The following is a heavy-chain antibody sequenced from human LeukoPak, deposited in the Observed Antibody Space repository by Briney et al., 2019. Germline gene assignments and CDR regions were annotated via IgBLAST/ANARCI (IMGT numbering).Heavy chain of an antibody. CDR2: IYPDDSEA. CDR1: GYPLTNYW. CDR3: ARRDGYNSLDY. J-gene: IGHJ4*02. V-gene: IGHV5-51*01. D-gene: IGHD5-24*01. Sequence: GESLKISRHGFGYPLTNYWIGWGRQIPGKGLEWMGIIYPDDSEARYSPSFQGQVAISADKSISTAYLQWNSLKAPDTAMYYCARRDGYNSLDYWGQGTLVTVSS.